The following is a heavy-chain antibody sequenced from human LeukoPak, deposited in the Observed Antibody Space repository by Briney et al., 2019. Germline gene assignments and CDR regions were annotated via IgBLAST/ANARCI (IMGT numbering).Heavy chain of an antibody. V-gene: IGHV3-15*01. Sequence: GGSLRLSCAASGFTFSNAWMRWVRQAPGKGLEWVGRIKSKTDGGTTDYAAPVKGRFTISRGDSKNTLYLQMNSLKTEDTAVYYCTTSWYDSSGYYYVDYWGQGTLVTVSS. CDR3: TTSWYDSSGYYYVDY. CDR1: GFTFSNAW. J-gene: IGHJ4*02. D-gene: IGHD3-22*01. CDR2: IKSKTDGGTT.